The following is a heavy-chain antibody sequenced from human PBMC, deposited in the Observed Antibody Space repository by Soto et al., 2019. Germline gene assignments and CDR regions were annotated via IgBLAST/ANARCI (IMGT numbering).Heavy chain of an antibody. V-gene: IGHV4-31*03. D-gene: IGHD3-10*01. Sequence: SETLSLTCTVSGGSISSGGYYWSWIRQHPGKGLEWIGYIYYSGSTYYNPSLKSRVTISVDTSKNQFSLKLSSVTAADTAVYYCARGEIITMVRGVSSWFDPWGQGTLVTVSS. CDR2: IYYSGST. CDR3: ARGEIITMVRGVSSWFDP. J-gene: IGHJ5*02. CDR1: GGSISSGGYY.